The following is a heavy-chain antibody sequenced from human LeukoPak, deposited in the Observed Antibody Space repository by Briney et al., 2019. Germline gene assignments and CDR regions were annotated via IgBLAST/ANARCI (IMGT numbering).Heavy chain of an antibody. D-gene: IGHD2-8*01. CDR2: ISGSGGST. CDR1: GFTFSSYA. CDR3: ARRARVRMVYFYYFMDI. V-gene: IGHV3-23*01. Sequence: GGSLRLSCAASGFTFSSYAMSWVRQAPGKGLEWVSAISGSGGSTYYADSVKGRFTISRSNSNNTVCLQMNNLRADDTAVYYCARRARVRMVYFYYFMDIWGKGTTVTVSS. J-gene: IGHJ6*03.